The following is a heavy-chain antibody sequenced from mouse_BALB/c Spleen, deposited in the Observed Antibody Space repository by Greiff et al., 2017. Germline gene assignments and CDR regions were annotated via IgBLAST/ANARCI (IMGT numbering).Heavy chain of an antibody. CDR2: IDPSDSYT. J-gene: IGHJ2*01. CDR3: AMSPYYFEY. CDR1: GYTFTSYW. Sequence: QVQLQQPGAELVKPGASVKLSCKASGYTFTSYWMHWVKQRPGQGLEWIGEIDPSDSYTNYNQKFKGKATLTVDKSSSTAYMQLSSLTSEDSAVYYCAMSPYYFEYWGQGTTLTVSS. D-gene: IGHD6-2*01. V-gene: IGHV1-69*02.